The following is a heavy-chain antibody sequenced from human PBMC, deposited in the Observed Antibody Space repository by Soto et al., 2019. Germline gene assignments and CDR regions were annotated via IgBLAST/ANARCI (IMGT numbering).Heavy chain of an antibody. Sequence: SETLSLTCAVYGGSFSGYYWSWIRQPPGKGLEWIGEINHSGSTNYNPSLKSRVTISVDTSKNQFSLKLSSVTAADTAVYYCARQGKSRWFDPWGQGTLVTVSS. J-gene: IGHJ5*02. D-gene: IGHD3-10*01. CDR3: ARQGKSRWFDP. V-gene: IGHV4-34*01. CDR2: INHSGST. CDR1: GGSFSGYY.